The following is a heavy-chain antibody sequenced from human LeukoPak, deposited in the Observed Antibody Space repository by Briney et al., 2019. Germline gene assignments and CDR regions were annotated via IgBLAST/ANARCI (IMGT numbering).Heavy chain of an antibody. CDR3: ARDGFFRSSSWNGDAFDI. D-gene: IGHD6-13*01. Sequence: GGSLRLSCAASGFTVSDNYMSWVRQAPGKGLEWVSAITDSGGGTYYADSVKGRFTFSRDNAKNSLYLQMNSLRAEDTAVYYCARDGFFRSSSWNGDAFDIWGQGTMVTVSS. CDR1: GFTVSDNY. V-gene: IGHV3-53*01. CDR2: ITDSGGGT. J-gene: IGHJ3*02.